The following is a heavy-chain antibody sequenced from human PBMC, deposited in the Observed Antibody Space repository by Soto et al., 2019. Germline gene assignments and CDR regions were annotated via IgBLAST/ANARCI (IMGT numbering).Heavy chain of an antibody. CDR3: ARDRSQYDYVWGSYRYAHFDY. CDR2: ISAYNGNT. CDR1: GYTFTSYG. V-gene: IGHV1-18*01. D-gene: IGHD3-16*02. J-gene: IGHJ4*02. Sequence: QVQLVQSGAEVKKPGASVKVSCKASGYTFTSYGISWVRQAPGQGLEWMGWISAYNGNTNYAQKLQGRVTMTTDTSTSTAYMELRSLRSDDTAVYYCARDRSQYDYVWGSYRYAHFDYWGQGTLVTVSS.